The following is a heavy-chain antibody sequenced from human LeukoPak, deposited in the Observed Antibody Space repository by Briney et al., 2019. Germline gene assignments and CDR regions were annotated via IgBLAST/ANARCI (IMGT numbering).Heavy chain of an antibody. CDR1: GITFSSYS. CDR2: ISSSSSYI. J-gene: IGHJ4*02. CDR3: ARDLYDSSGLDY. V-gene: IGHV3-21*01. Sequence: PGGSLRLSCAASGITFSSYSMNWVRQAPGKGLEWVSSISSSSSYIYYADSVKGRFTISRDNAKNSLYLQMNSLRAEDTAVYYCARDLYDSSGLDYWGQGTLVTVSS. D-gene: IGHD3-22*01.